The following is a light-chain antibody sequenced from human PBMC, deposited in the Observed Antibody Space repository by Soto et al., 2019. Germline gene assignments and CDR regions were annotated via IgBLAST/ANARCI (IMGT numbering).Light chain of an antibody. CDR2: EVS. V-gene: IGLV2-8*01. Sequence: QSALTQPPSASGSPGQSGTISCTGTSSDVGGYNYVSWYQQHPGKAPKLMIYEVSQRPSGVPDRFSGSKSGNTASLTVSGLQAEDEADYYCSSYAGSNYVFGTGTKVTVL. CDR1: SSDVGGYNY. J-gene: IGLJ1*01. CDR3: SSYAGSNYV.